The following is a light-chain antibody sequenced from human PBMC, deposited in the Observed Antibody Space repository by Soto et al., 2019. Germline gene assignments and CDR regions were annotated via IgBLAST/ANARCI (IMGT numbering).Light chain of an antibody. CDR1: QSINSQ. V-gene: IGKV3-11*01. Sequence: EIVLTQSPATLSLSPGERATLSCRASQSINSQLAWYQQKPGQAPRLLIYDASNRATGIPARFSGSETWTDFTLTITRLEPEDFAMYYCQQYSSSRTFGQGTKVDIK. CDR3: QQYSSSRT. J-gene: IGKJ1*01. CDR2: DAS.